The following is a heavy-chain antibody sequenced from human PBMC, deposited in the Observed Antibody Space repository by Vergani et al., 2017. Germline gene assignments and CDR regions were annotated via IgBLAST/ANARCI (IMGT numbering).Heavy chain of an antibody. J-gene: IGHJ6*02. CDR2: IVVGSGNT. Sequence: QLVQSGAEVKKPGSSVKVSCKASGGTFSSYTISWVRQAPGQGLEWIGWIVVGSGNTNYAQKFQERVTITRDMSTSTAYMELSSLRSEDTAVYYCAADSGYDSLSYYYGMDVWGQGTTVTVSS. D-gene: IGHD5-12*01. CDR1: GGTFSSYT. V-gene: IGHV1-58*02. CDR3: AADSGYDSLSYYYGMDV.